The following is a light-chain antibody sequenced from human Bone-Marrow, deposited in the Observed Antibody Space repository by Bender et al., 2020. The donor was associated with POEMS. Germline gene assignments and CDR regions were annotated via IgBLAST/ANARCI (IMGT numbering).Light chain of an antibody. Sequence: QSVVTQPHSLSEAPRQRVTISCSGSSSNIGNHGVNWYQQLPGEAPKLLIYYDDLLTPGVSDRFSASKSGTSASLAISELQSEDEAYYYCAAWDDSLNGQVVFGGGTKLTVL. CDR1: SSNIGNHG. J-gene: IGLJ3*02. CDR2: YDD. V-gene: IGLV1-36*01. CDR3: AAWDDSLNGQVV.